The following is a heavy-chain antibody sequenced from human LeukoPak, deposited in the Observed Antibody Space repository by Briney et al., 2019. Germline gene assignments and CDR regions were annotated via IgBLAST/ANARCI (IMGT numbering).Heavy chain of an antibody. CDR2: ISGGGGTT. CDR3: AKDYYGSGRYYDYDAFDI. Sequence: PGGSLRLSCAASGFTFSSYAMSWVSQAPGKGLQWVSAISGGGGTTYYADSVKGRFTISRDNSKNTLYLQMNSLRAEDTAVYYCAKDYYGSGRYYDYDAFDIWGQGTMVTVSS. CDR1: GFTFSSYA. D-gene: IGHD3-10*01. J-gene: IGHJ3*02. V-gene: IGHV3-23*01.